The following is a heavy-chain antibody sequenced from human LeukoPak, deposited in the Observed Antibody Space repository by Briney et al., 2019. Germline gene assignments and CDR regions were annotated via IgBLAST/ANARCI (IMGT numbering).Heavy chain of an antibody. Sequence: PSETLSLTCAVYGGSFSGYYWSWIRHPPEKRLEWIGDINHSGGTNYNPSLKSRVTISVNTSKNQFSLKLSSVTAADTAVYYCARLRILRFLEWLPPPMDVWGKGTTVTAFS. V-gene: IGHV4-34*01. CDR3: ARLRILRFLEWLPPPMDV. CDR2: INHSGGT. J-gene: IGHJ6*03. D-gene: IGHD3-3*01. CDR1: GGSFSGYY.